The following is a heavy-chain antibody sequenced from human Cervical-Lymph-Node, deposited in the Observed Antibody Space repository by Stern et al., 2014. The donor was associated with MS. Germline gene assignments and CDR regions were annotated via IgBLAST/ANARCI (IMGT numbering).Heavy chain of an antibody. D-gene: IGHD3-10*01. Sequence: VQLEESGPGLVKPSETLSLTCTVSGGSTSSSNYYWGWIRQPPGKGLEWIASISHSGSSYSIPSLKSRLTISIDTSTNHFSLNLISVTAADTAVYYCASLNGSGSYPDYWGQGTLVIVSS. V-gene: IGHV4-39*01. CDR3: ASLNGSGSYPDY. CDR1: GGSTSSSNYY. J-gene: IGHJ4*02. CDR2: ISHSGSS.